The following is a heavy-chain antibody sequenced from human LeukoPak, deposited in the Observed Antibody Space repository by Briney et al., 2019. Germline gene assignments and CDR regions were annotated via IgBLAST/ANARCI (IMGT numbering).Heavy chain of an antibody. CDR2: IYSGGST. D-gene: IGHD5-12*01. CDR1: GFTVSSNY. CDR3: ARDTRGYNGYDGVDWDYYYYMDV. Sequence: GGSLRLSCAASGFTVSSNYMSWVRQAPGKGLEWVSVIYSGGSTYYADSVKGRFTISRDNSKNTLYLQMNSLRAEDTAVYYCARDTRGYNGYDGVDWDYYYYMDVWGKGTTVTVSS. J-gene: IGHJ6*03. V-gene: IGHV3-53*01.